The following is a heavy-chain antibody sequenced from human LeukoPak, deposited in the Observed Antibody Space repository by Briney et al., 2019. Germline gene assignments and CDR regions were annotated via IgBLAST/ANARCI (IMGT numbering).Heavy chain of an antibody. Sequence: PSETVSLTCSVSSGSISNYYWSWIRQPAGKGLEWIGLIYTSGSTNYNPSLKSRVTMSVDTSKNQFSLKLSSVTAADTAVYYCARDFDAPNSGWFDYWGQGTLVTVSS. CDR1: SGSISNYY. J-gene: IGHJ4*02. V-gene: IGHV4-4*07. CDR3: ARDFDAPNSGWFDY. D-gene: IGHD6-19*01. CDR2: IYTSGST.